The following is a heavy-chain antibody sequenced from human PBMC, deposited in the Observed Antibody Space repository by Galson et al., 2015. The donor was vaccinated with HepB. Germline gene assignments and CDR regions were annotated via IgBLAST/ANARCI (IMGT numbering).Heavy chain of an antibody. Sequence: SLRLSCAASGFTFSSYAMHWVRQAPGKGLEWVAVISYDGSNKYYADSVKGRFTISRGNSKNTLYLQMNSLRAEDTAVYYCARDNSGGYLDAAFDIWGQGTMVTVSS. V-gene: IGHV3-30-3*01. CDR2: ISYDGSNK. D-gene: IGHD1-26*01. CDR1: GFTFSSYA. CDR3: ARDNSGGYLDAAFDI. J-gene: IGHJ3*02.